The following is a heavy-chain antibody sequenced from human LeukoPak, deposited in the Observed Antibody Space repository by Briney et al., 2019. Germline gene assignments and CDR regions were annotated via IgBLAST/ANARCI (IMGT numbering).Heavy chain of an antibody. Sequence: GGSLRLSCAASGFTFINAWMNWVRQAPGKGLEWVGRIKSKTDGGTTDYAAPVKGRFTISRDDSKNTLYLQMNSLKTEDTAVYYCTTEPPMDFFAVLPAWGQGTLVTVSS. CDR2: IKSKTDGGTT. J-gene: IGHJ5*02. CDR3: TTEPPMDFFAVLPA. D-gene: IGHD2-2*01. CDR1: GFTFINAW. V-gene: IGHV3-15*01.